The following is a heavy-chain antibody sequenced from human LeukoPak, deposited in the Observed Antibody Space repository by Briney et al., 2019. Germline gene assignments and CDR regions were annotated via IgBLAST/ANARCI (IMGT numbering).Heavy chain of an antibody. D-gene: IGHD6-13*01. J-gene: IGHJ3*02. Sequence: SQTLSPTCTVSGGSISSGDYYWSWIRQPPGKGLEWIGYIYYSGSTYYNPSLKSRVTISVDTSKNQFSLKLSSVTAADTAVYYCARGGAAAGTNDAFDIWGQGTMVTVSS. V-gene: IGHV4-30-4*08. CDR3: ARGGAAAGTNDAFDI. CDR2: IYYSGST. CDR1: GGSISSGDYY.